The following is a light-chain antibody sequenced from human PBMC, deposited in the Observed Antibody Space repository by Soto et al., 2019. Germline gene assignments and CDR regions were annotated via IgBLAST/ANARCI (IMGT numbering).Light chain of an antibody. V-gene: IGKV3-15*01. J-gene: IGKJ1*01. CDR2: DAS. CDR1: HFISTN. CDR3: LQCDDWPPWT. Sequence: EIVMTQSPATLSVSPGERATLSCRASHFISTNLAWYQQKPGQAPRLLIYDASTRATGIPARFGGSGSGTEFTLTVTSLQSEDFAVYYCLQCDDWPPWTFGQGTKVDFK.